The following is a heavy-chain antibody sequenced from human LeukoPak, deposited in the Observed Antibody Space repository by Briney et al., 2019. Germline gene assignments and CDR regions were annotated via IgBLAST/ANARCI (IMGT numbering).Heavy chain of an antibody. CDR3: ARGRRVRGGFNYMDV. D-gene: IGHD3-10*01. CDR2: INHSGST. J-gene: IGHJ6*03. CDR1: GGSISSYY. V-gene: IGHV4-34*01. Sequence: PSETLSLTCTVSGGSISSYYWSWIRQPPGKGLEWIGEINHSGSTNYNPSLKSRVTISVDTSKNQYSLKLSSVTAADTAVYYCARGRRVRGGFNYMDVWGKGTTVTVSS.